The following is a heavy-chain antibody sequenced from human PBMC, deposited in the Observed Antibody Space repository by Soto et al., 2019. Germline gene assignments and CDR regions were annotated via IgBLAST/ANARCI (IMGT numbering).Heavy chain of an antibody. V-gene: IGHV4-30-2*05. Sequence: SETLSLTCAVSGGSISSGGYSWSWIRQPPGKGLEWIAYIYYSGTTYYNPSLKSRVTMSRDTSKNQFSLKFESVTAADTAVYYCAREVGEVDYSSSSDAFDIWGQGTMVTVSS. CDR1: GGSISSGGYS. CDR2: IYYSGTT. D-gene: IGHD6-6*01. J-gene: IGHJ3*02. CDR3: AREVGEVDYSSSSDAFDI.